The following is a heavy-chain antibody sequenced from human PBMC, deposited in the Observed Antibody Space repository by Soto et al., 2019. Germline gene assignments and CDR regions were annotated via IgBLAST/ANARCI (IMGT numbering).Heavy chain of an antibody. CDR3: AREINVRGAHRIFYYYYGMDV. V-gene: IGHV1-18*01. CDR1: GYTFNSYG. D-gene: IGHD3-10*01. CDR2: ISAYNGNT. Sequence: ASVKVSCKASGYTFNSYGISWVRQAPGPGLEWMGWISAYNGNTNYAQKFQGRVTITTDTSTSTAYMELSSLRSEDTAVYSCAREINVRGAHRIFYYYYGMDVWGQGTTGTVSS. J-gene: IGHJ6*02.